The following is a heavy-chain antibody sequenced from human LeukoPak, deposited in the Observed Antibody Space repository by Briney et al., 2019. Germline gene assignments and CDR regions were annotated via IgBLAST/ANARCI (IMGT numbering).Heavy chain of an antibody. Sequence: PSETLFLTCTVSGGSISSYYWSWIRQPPGKGLEWIGYIYYSGSTNYNPSLKSRVTISVDTSKNQFSLKLSSVTAADTAVYYCARGQDYYDSSGYYYTTFAFDIWGQGTMVTVSS. CDR2: IYYSGST. V-gene: IGHV4-59*08. D-gene: IGHD3-22*01. CDR1: GGSISSYY. CDR3: ARGQDYYDSSGYYYTTFAFDI. J-gene: IGHJ3*02.